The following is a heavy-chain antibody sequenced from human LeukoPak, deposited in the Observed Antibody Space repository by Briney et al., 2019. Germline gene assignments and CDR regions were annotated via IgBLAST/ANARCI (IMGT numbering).Heavy chain of an antibody. Sequence: SQTLSLTCAVSGGSISSGGYSWSWIRQPPGEGLEWIGYIYYSGSTYYNPSLKSRVTISVDTSKNQLSLKLSSVTAADTAVYYCARGQPPGRWGQGTLVTVSS. V-gene: IGHV4-30-4*08. CDR3: ARGQPPGR. CDR2: IYYSGST. J-gene: IGHJ4*02. CDR1: GGSISSGGYS.